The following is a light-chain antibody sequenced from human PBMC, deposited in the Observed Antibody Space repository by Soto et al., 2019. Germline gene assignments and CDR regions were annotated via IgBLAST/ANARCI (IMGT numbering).Light chain of an antibody. J-gene: IGKJ1*01. CDR3: QQYNGWPLT. CDR2: GAF. V-gene: IGKV3-15*01. CDR1: QSVGSN. Sequence: EIGITLSPSTLSVSHGERATLSCRASQSVGSNLVWYQQKPGQAPSLLIYGAFTRATGIPARFSGTGSGTEFTLTISSLQSEDFAIYYCQQYNGWPLTFGQGTKVDIK.